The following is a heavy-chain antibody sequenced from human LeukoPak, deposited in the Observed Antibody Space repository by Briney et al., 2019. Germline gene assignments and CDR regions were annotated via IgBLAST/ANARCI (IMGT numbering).Heavy chain of an antibody. CDR3: ARTILRGATFYYFDS. D-gene: IGHD3-10*01. J-gene: IGHJ4*02. CDR1: GGSISSSSYY. CDR2: IYYTGST. Sequence: SETLSLTCTVSGGSISSSSYYWGWIRQPPGKGLEWIGTIYYTGSTYYNPSLKSRVTMSVDTSKNQFSLKVTSVTAADTAVYYCARTILRGATFYYFDSWGQGTLVTVSS. V-gene: IGHV4-39*07.